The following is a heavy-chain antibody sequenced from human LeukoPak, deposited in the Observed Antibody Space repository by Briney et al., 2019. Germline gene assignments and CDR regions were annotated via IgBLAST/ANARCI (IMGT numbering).Heavy chain of an antibody. V-gene: IGHV3-30*04. CDR3: AREERVGATYYLDA. CDR2: ITYDGKVQ. D-gene: IGHD1-26*01. Sequence: GGSLKLSCAASGYSLRTYSMHWVRQAPGKGLEWLAVITYDGKVQHYTDSVKGRFTVSRDNSKKTLYLQMISLRHGVSFFYYCAREERVGATYYLDAWGRGTLVTVSS. J-gene: IGHJ4*02. CDR1: GYSLRTYS.